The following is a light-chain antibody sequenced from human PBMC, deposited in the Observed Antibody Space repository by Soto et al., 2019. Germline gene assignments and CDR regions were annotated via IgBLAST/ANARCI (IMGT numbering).Light chain of an antibody. V-gene: IGKV1-5*01. CDR3: PQYSGYST. J-gene: IGKJ1*01. CDR2: EGS. Sequence: DIQMTQSPSTLSAAVGDSVSITCRAMLSVSSWVAWYQQKPWRPPNVLIYEGSTLYSAVPSRSSGRRSGTEFTLTIISLQADYFGTYFGPQYSGYSTFCQGTTV. CDR1: LSVSSW.